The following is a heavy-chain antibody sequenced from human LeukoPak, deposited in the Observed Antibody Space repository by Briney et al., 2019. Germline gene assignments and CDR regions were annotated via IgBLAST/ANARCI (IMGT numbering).Heavy chain of an antibody. V-gene: IGHV4-34*01. Sequence: SETLSLTCAVYGGSFSGYYWSWIRQPPGKGLEWIGEINHSGSTNYNPSLKSRVTISVDTSKNQFSLKLSSVTAADTAVYYCARAVKWLRSWGQGTLVTVSS. D-gene: IGHD5-12*01. J-gene: IGHJ4*02. CDR1: GGSFSGYY. CDR3: ARAVKWLRS. CDR2: INHSGST.